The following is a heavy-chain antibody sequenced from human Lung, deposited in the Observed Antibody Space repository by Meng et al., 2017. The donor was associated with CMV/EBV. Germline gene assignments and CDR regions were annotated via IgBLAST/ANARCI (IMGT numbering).Heavy chain of an antibody. J-gene: IGHJ4*02. CDR3: ARDRATRAYYFDY. CDR1: GYTFTNYG. V-gene: IGHV1-18*01. Sequence: ASXXVSXKASGYTFTNYGISWVRQAPGQGLEWMGWISAYNGNTNYAQNLQGRVTMTTDTSTNTAYTELRSLRSDDTAIYFCARDRATRAYYFDYWGQGSLVTVSS. D-gene: IGHD1-1*01. CDR2: ISAYNGNT.